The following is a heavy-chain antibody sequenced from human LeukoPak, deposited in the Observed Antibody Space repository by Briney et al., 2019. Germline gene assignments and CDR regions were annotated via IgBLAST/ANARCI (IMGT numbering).Heavy chain of an antibody. Sequence: SETLSLTCTLSGGSISTYYWSWIRQPPGKGLEWIGYIYHSGSTNYNPSLKSRVTISVDTSKNQFSLKLSSVTAADTAVYYCAREVGYWFDPWGQGTLVTVSS. D-gene: IGHD1-26*01. CDR1: GGSISTYY. CDR2: IYHSGST. CDR3: AREVGYWFDP. V-gene: IGHV4-59*01. J-gene: IGHJ5*02.